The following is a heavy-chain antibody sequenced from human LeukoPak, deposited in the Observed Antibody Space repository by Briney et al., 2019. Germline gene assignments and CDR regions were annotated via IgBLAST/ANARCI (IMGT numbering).Heavy chain of an antibody. CDR2: ISSSGSTI. D-gene: IGHD2-21*02. V-gene: IGHV3-48*03. J-gene: IGHJ4*02. CDR1: GFTFSSYA. Sequence: TGGSLRLSCAASGFTFSSYAMSWVRQAPGKGLEWVSYISSSGSTIYYADSVKGRFTISRDNAKNSLYLLMNSLRAEDTSVYYCARGPLGGDYYFDYWGQGTLVTVSS. CDR3: ARGPLGGDYYFDY.